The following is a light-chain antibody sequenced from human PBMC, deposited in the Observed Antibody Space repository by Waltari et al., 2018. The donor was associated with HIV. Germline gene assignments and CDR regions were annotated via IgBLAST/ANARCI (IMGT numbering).Light chain of an antibody. V-gene: IGLV1-40*01. CDR3: QSYDSSLSGSWV. CDR2: GNN. J-gene: IGLJ3*02. Sequence: QSVLTQPPSVSGAPGQRVTFSCTGSSSNIGAGYDVHWYQQLPGTAPKLLIYGNNNRPSGVPDRFSGSKSCTSASLAITGLQAEDEADYYCQSYDSSLSGSWVFGGGTKLTVL. CDR1: SSNIGAGYD.